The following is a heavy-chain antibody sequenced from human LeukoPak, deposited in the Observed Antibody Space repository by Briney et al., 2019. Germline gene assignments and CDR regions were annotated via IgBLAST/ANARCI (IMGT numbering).Heavy chain of an antibody. V-gene: IGHV4-59*01. CDR2: IDYRGST. CDR3: ARSRSGYSYDHAAFEI. D-gene: IGHD5-18*01. CDR1: GGSISTYY. J-gene: IGHJ3*02. Sequence: SETLSLTCTVSGGSISTYYWSWIRQSPGKGLEWIAYIDYRGSTTYNPSLRSRVTISVDTSRNQFSLKLSSVTAADTAVYYCARSRSGYSYDHAAFEIWGQGTLVTVSS.